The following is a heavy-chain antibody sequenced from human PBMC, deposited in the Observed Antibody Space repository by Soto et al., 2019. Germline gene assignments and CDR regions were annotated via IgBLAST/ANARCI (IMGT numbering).Heavy chain of an antibody. CDR3: ARDTVTTGALSYEYYFDY. CDR2: INPSGGST. Sequence: QVQLVQSGAEVKKPGASVKVSCKASGYTFTSYYMHWVRQAPGQGLEWMGIINPSGGSTSYAQKFQGRVTMTRDKSTSTVYMELSSLRSEDTAVYYCARDTVTTGALSYEYYFDYWGQGTLVTVSS. J-gene: IGHJ4*02. V-gene: IGHV1-46*01. CDR1: GYTFTSYY. D-gene: IGHD4-4*01.